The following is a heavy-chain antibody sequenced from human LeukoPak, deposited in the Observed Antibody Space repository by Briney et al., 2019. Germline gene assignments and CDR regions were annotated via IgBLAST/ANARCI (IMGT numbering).Heavy chain of an antibody. D-gene: IGHD1-26*01. V-gene: IGHV1-69*05. CDR1: GGTFSSYA. Sequence: SVKVSCKASGGTFSSYAISWVRQAPGQGLEWMGGIISIFGTANYAQKFQGRVTITTDESTSTAYMELSSLRSEDTAVYYCARVWETIVGAPGAFDIWGQGTMVTVSS. J-gene: IGHJ3*02. CDR2: IISIFGTA. CDR3: ARVWETIVGAPGAFDI.